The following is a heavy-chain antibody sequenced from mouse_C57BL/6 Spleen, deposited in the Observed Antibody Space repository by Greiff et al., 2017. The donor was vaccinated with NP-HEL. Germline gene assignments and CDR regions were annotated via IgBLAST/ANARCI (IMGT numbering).Heavy chain of an antibody. CDR1: GFSLTSYG. V-gene: IGHV2-2*01. D-gene: IGHD2-5*01. CDR2: IWSGGST. Sequence: VQLVESGPGLVQPSQSLSITCTVSGFSLTSYGVHWVRQSPGKGLEWLGVIWSGGSTDYNAAFISRLSISKDNSKSQVFFKMNSLQADDTAIYYCARNYIVTPYYAMDYWGQGTSVTVSS. J-gene: IGHJ4*01. CDR3: ARNYIVTPYYAMDY.